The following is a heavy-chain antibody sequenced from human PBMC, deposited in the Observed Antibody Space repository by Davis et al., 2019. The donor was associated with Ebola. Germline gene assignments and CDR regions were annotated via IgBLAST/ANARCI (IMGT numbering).Heavy chain of an antibody. V-gene: IGHV4-59*08. J-gene: IGHJ4*02. CDR2: IYYSGST. CDR3: ARVSYYYDSSGYSVGGFDY. Sequence: MPSETLSLTCTVSGGSIGSFYWSWIRQPPGKGLEWIGYIYYSGSTYYNPSLKSRVTISVDTSKNQFSLKLSSVTAADTAVYYCARVSYYYDSSGYSVGGFDYWGQGTLVTVSS. CDR1: GGSIGSFY. D-gene: IGHD3-22*01.